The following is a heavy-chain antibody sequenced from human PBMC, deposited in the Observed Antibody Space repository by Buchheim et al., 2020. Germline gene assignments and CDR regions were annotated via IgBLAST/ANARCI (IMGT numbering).Heavy chain of an antibody. CDR3: AKDVRYCSNNRCDS. CDR2: ITSSGGYT. D-gene: IGHD2-2*01. Sequence: EVQLLESGGGLVQPGGSLRLSCAASGFTFNTYAMSWVRQAPGKGLEWVSGITSSGGYTFYADSVKGRFTISRDNFKNTLSLQMNSLRDEDTALYYCAKDVRYCSNNRCDSWGQG. CDR1: GFTFNTYA. J-gene: IGHJ5*02. V-gene: IGHV3-23*01.